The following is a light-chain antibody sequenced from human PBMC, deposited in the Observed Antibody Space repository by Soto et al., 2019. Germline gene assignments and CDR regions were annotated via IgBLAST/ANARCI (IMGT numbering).Light chain of an antibody. V-gene: IGLV2-14*01. J-gene: IGLJ2*01. CDR2: DVS. CDR3: SSYTTSSTPVV. Sequence: QSALTQPASVSGSPGQSITISCTGTSSDVGSYNYVSWYQQYPGKAPKLMIYDVSNRPSGVSDRFSGSKSGNTASLTISGLHAEDEADYYCSSYTTSSTPVVFGGGTKVTVL. CDR1: SSDVGSYNY.